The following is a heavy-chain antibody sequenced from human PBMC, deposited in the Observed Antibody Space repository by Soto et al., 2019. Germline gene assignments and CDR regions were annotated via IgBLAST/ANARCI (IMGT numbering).Heavy chain of an antibody. V-gene: IGHV4-31*03. CDR1: GGSISSGGYY. J-gene: IGHJ4*02. CDR3: AREGTYYDFWSGYLDY. Sequence: SLTCTVSGGSISSGGYYWSWIRQHPGKGLEWIGYIYYSGSTYYNPSLKSRVTISVDTSKNQFSLKLSSVTAADTAVYYCAREGTYYDFWSGYLDYWGQGTLVTVSS. D-gene: IGHD3-3*01. CDR2: IYYSGST.